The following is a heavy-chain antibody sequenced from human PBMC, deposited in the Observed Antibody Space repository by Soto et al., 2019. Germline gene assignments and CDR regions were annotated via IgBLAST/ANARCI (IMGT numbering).Heavy chain of an antibody. CDR2: IIPILDTT. Sequence: QVQVVQSGAEGKKPGSSVRVSCKASGGTSSSYAITWMRQAPGQGLEWMGGIIPILDTTDYAQKFQGRVTFTADESTSTVYMELSSLTSEDTAVYYCASGGTTVNRRFDFWGQGTLVTVSS. CDR1: GGTSSSYA. J-gene: IGHJ4*02. D-gene: IGHD4-4*01. V-gene: IGHV1-69*01. CDR3: ASGGTTVNRRFDF.